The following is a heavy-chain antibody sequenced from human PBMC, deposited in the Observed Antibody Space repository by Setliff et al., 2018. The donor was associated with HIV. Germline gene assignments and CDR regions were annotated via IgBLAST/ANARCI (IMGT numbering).Heavy chain of an antibody. V-gene: IGHV4-34*01. CDR1: GGAITNSRHY. J-gene: IGHJ6*03. CDR2: ITHSGST. D-gene: IGHD6-19*01. CDR3: AKGVAGLQYYYYYMDV. Sequence: PSETLSLTCAVSGGAITNSRHYWTWIRQPPGKGLEWIGEITHSGSTNYNPSLETRVTISVDTSTNQFSLKLSSVTAADTAVYYCAKGVAGLQYYYYYMDVWGKGTTVTVSS.